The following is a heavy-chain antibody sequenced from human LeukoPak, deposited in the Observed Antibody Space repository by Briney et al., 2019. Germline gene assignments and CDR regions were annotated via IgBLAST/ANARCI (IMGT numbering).Heavy chain of an antibody. J-gene: IGHJ4*02. CDR3: AREYSGYDRGIDY. CDR1: GGTFSSYA. D-gene: IGHD5-12*01. CDR2: IIPIFGTA. Sequence: SVKVSCKASGGTFSSYAISWVRQAPGQGLEWMGGIIPIFGTANYAQKFQGRVTITADESTSTAYMELSSLRSEDTAVYYSAREYSGYDRGIDYWGQGTLVTVSS. V-gene: IGHV1-69*01.